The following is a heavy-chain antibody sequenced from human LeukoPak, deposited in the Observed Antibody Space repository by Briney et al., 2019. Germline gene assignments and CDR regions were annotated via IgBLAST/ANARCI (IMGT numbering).Heavy chain of an antibody. Sequence: GGSLRLSCAASGFTLSDYAMNWVRQAPGKGLEWVSSISTSSGYIYYADSVKGRFTISRDNAQSSLYLQMNSLRAEDTAVYYCARDLELYSGPYSVGYWGQGTLVTVSS. CDR3: ARDLELYSGPYSVGY. CDR2: ISTSSGYI. D-gene: IGHD1-26*01. J-gene: IGHJ4*02. V-gene: IGHV3-21*01. CDR1: GFTLSDYA.